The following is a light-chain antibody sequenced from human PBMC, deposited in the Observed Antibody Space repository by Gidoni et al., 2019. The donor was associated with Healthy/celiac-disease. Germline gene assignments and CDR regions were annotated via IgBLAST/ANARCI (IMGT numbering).Light chain of an antibody. CDR3: AAWDDSLNGRV. CDR2: SNN. J-gene: IGLJ3*02. V-gene: IGLV1-44*01. CDR1: SSNIGSNT. Sequence: PGQRVTISCSGSSSNIGSNTVNWYQQLPGTAPKLLIYSNNQRPSGVPDRFSGSKSGTSASLAISGLQSEDEADYYCAAWDDSLNGRVFGGGTKLTVL.